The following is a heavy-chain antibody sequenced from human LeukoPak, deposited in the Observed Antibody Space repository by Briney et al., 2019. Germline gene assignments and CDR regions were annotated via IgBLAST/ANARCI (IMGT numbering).Heavy chain of an antibody. J-gene: IGHJ4*02. V-gene: IGHV4-34*01. D-gene: IGHD3-10*01. Sequence: SETLSLTCAVYGGSFSGYYWSWIRQPPGKGLEWIGETNHSGSTNYNPSLKSRVTISVDTSKNQFSLKLSSVTAADTAVYYCARENGSGSRWGQGTLVTVSS. CDR2: TNHSGST. CDR1: GGSFSGYY. CDR3: ARENGSGSR.